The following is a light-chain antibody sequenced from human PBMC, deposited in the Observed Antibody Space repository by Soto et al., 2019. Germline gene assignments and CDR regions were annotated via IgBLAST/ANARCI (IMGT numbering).Light chain of an antibody. CDR1: SSNIGSNY. CDR2: RNN. V-gene: IGLV1-47*01. CDR3: AAWDDSLSGVV. J-gene: IGLJ2*01. Sequence: QSVLTQPPSASGTPGQRVTISCSGSSSNIGSNYVYWYQQLPGTAPKLLIYRNNQRPSGVPDRLSGSKSGTSGSLAISGLRSDDEADYYCAAWDDSLSGVVFGGGTELTVL.